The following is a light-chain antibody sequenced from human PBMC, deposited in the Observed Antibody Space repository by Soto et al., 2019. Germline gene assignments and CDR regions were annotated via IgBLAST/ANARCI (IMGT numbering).Light chain of an antibody. CDR3: QQRSNSWT. Sequence: EIVLTQSPDTLSLSPGERATLSCRASQSVSSYLAWYQQKPGQAPRLLIYDASNRATGIPARFSGSGSGTDFTLTISRLDPEYFACYYCQQRSNSWTFGQGTKVEIK. J-gene: IGKJ1*01. CDR2: DAS. V-gene: IGKV3-11*01. CDR1: QSVSSY.